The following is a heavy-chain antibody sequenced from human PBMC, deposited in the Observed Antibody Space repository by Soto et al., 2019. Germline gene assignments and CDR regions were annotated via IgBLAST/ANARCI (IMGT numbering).Heavy chain of an antibody. V-gene: IGHV6-1*01. CDR1: GDSVSSNSAA. CDR2: TYYRPKWYN. D-gene: IGHD6-19*01. J-gene: IGHJ4*02. CDR3: GRLAPGGSGGGGDY. Sequence: QVQLQQSGPGLVKPSQTLSLTCAISGDSVSSNSAAWNWIRQSPSRGLEWLGRTYYRPKWYNDYAVSVKSRITINPDTSNIHCSLQLKSVTPEGTALYYCGRLAPGGSGGGGDYWGQGTLVTVSS.